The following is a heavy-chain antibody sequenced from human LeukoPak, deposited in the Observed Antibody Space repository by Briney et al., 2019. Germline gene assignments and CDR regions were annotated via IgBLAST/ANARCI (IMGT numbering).Heavy chain of an antibody. CDR3: ARDRYPLYYYYMDV. V-gene: IGHV1-2*02. J-gene: IGHJ6*03. CDR1: GYTFTGYY. CDR2: INPNSGGT. Sequence: VASVKVSCKASGYTFTGYYMHWVRQAPGQGLEWMGWINPNSGGTNYAQKFQGRVTMTRDTSISTAYMELSRLRSDDTAVYYCARDRYPLYYYYMDVWGKGTTVTVSS. D-gene: IGHD1-14*01.